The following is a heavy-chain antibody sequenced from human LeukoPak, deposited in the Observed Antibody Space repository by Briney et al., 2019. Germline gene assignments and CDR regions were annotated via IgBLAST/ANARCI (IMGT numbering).Heavy chain of an antibody. J-gene: IGHJ4*02. D-gene: IGHD3-22*01. CDR3: ASDAYDSSGYYSREDY. V-gene: IGHV1-2*06. Sequence: GASVKVSCKASGYTFTGYYMHWVRQAPGQGLEWMGRINPNSGGTNYAQKFQGRVTMARDTSISTAYMELSGLRSDDTAVYYCASDAYDSSGYYSREDYWGQGTLVTVSS. CDR2: INPNSGGT. CDR1: GYTFTGYY.